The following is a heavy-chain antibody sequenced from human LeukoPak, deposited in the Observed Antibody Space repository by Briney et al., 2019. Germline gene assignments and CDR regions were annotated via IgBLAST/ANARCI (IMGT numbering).Heavy chain of an antibody. Sequence: GGSLRLSCAASGFTFSSYTMNWVCQAPGKGLEWVSLISSSSSHIHYADSVRDRFTISRDNAKNSLYLQMKSLRAEDTAVYYCARAGYSSSWRERYKYYFDYWGQGTLVTVSS. D-gene: IGHD6-13*01. V-gene: IGHV3-21*01. CDR3: ARAGYSSSWRERYKYYFDY. J-gene: IGHJ4*02. CDR1: GFTFSSYT. CDR2: ISSSSSHI.